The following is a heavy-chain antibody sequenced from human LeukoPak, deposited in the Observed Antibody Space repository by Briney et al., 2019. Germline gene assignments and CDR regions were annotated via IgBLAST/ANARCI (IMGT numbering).Heavy chain of an antibody. V-gene: IGHV3-11*01. CDR1: GFRFSDYY. D-gene: IGHD6-13*01. J-gene: IGHJ3*02. Sequence: PGGSLRLSCAASGFRFSDYYMTWFRQAPGKGLEWVSYISGTITNIYYADSVKGRFTISRDNSKNTVYLQMNSLRGEDTAVYYCARAGKYDNSWALFDAFDIWGQGTVVTVSS. CDR3: ARAGKYDNSWALFDAFDI. CDR2: ISGTITNI.